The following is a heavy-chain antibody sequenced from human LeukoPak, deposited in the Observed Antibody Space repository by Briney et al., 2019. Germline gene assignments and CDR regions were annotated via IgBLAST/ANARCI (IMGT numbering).Heavy chain of an antibody. Sequence: GASVKVSCKASGGTFSSYAISWVRQAPGQGLEWMGWISAYNGNTNYAQKLQGRVTMTTDTSTSTAYMELRSLRSDDTAVYYCARCTMVRGVVMNWFDPWGQGTLVTVSS. J-gene: IGHJ5*02. CDR3: ARCTMVRGVVMNWFDP. CDR1: GGTFSSYA. CDR2: ISAYNGNT. D-gene: IGHD3-10*01. V-gene: IGHV1-18*01.